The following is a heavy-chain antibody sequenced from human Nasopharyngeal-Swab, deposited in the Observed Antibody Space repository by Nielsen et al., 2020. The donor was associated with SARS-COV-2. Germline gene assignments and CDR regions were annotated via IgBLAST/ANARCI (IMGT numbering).Heavy chain of an antibody. CDR2: INHSGTT. D-gene: IGHD3-22*01. V-gene: IGHV4-34*01. CDR3: ARGHRSISMIVVVIATAHFYFDS. Sequence: SQTLSLTCAVYGGSFSGYYWSWIRQPPGKGLEWIGEINHSGTTSYNPSLKSRVTISSDTSKNQFSLKLSSVTAADTAVYYCARGHRSISMIVVVIATAHFYFDSWGRGTLVTFTS. J-gene: IGHJ4*01. CDR1: GGSFSGYY.